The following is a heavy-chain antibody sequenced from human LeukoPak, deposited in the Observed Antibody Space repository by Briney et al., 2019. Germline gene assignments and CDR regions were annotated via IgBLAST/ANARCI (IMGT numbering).Heavy chain of an antibody. CDR3: AKDRSSTWTKYYFDY. V-gene: IGHV3-23*01. CDR1: GFTFSSYA. CDR2: ISGSAGST. J-gene: IGHJ4*02. Sequence: GGSLRLSCAASGFTFSSYAMGWVRQAPGKGLEWVSAISGSAGSTYYADSVKGRFTISRDNSKNMLYMQMNSLRAEDTAVYYCAKDRSSTWTKYYFDYWGQGTLVTVSS. D-gene: IGHD6-13*01.